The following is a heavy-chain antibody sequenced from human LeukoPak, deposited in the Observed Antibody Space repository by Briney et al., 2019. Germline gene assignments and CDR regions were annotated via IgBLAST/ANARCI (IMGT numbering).Heavy chain of an antibody. CDR2: INHSGST. J-gene: IGHJ5*02. Sequence: SETLSLTCTVSGGSISGYYWSWIRQPPGKGLEWIGEINHSGSTNYNPSLKSRVTISVDTSKNQFSLKLSSVTAADTAVYYCARGGLGSDNWFDPWGQGTLVTVSS. D-gene: IGHD5/OR15-5a*01. CDR3: ARGGLGSDNWFDP. CDR1: GGSISGYY. V-gene: IGHV4-34*01.